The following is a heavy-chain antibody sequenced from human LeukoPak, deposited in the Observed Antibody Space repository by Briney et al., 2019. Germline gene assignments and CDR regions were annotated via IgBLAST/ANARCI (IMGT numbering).Heavy chain of an antibody. CDR3: ARGWLGGD. CDR2: LYSGGTT. V-gene: IGHV3-66*01. CDR1: GYSFTSYW. D-gene: IGHD3-10*01. J-gene: IGHJ4*02. Sequence: GESLKISCKGSGYSFTSYWIGWVRQMPGKGLEWVSILYSGGTTYYADSVKGRFTISRDDSKNTLYLQMNSLRVEDTAVYYCARGWLGGDWGQGTLVTVSS.